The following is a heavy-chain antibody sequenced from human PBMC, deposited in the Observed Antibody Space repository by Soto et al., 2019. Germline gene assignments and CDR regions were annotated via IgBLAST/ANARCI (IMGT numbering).Heavy chain of an antibody. D-gene: IGHD3-3*01. J-gene: IGHJ6*02. CDR2: INSDGSST. CDR3: ARDQIGYDXWSGYHIPYYYYYGMDV. Sequence: PGGSLRLSCAASGFTFSSYWMHWVRQAPRKGLVWVSRINSDGSSTSYADSVKGRFTISRDNAKNTLYLQMNSLRAEDTAVYYCARDQIGYDXWSGYHIPYYYYYGMDVWGQGTTVTVSS. V-gene: IGHV3-74*01. CDR1: GFTFSSYW.